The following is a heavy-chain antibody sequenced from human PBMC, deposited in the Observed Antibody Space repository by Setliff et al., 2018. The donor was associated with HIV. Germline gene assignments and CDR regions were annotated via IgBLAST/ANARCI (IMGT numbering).Heavy chain of an antibody. V-gene: IGHV3-7*01. J-gene: IGHJ4*02. CDR2: IKSDGTEK. CDR1: GFSFRNFG. Sequence: GSLRLSCTASGFSFRNFGMTWVRQAPGKGLEWVGNIKSDGTEKNYADSVRGRFTISRDNTKNSLYLQMDGLRVEDTAVYYCARLRINDFWGQGTPVTVS. CDR3: ARLRINDF.